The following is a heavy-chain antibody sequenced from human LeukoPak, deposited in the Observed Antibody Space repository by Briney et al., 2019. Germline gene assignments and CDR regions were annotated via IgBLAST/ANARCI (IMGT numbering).Heavy chain of an antibody. CDR3: ARHKGAAGTPTNWFDP. V-gene: IGHV1-2*02. CDR1: GYTFTGYH. CDR2: INPNSGGT. Sequence: ASVKVSCKASGYTFTGYHMHWVRLAPGQGLEWMGWINPNSGGTNYAQKFQGRVTMTRDTSISTAYMELSSLRSDDTAVYYCARHKGAAGTPTNWFDPWGQGTLVTVSS. J-gene: IGHJ5*02. D-gene: IGHD6-13*01.